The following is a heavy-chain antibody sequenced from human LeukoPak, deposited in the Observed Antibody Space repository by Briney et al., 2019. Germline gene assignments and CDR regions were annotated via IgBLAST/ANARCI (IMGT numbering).Heavy chain of an antibody. CDR2: ISGSGGST. D-gene: IGHD2-2*01. CDR1: GFTFSSYA. CDR3: ARDAVAESIVVVPAAILANNWFDP. V-gene: IGHV3-23*01. Sequence: GGSLRLSCAASGFTFSSYAMSWVRQAPGKGLEWVSAISGSGGSTYYADSVKGRFTISRDNSKNTLYLQMNSLRSDDTAVYYCARDAVAESIVVVPAAILANNWFDPWGQGTLVTVSS. J-gene: IGHJ5*02.